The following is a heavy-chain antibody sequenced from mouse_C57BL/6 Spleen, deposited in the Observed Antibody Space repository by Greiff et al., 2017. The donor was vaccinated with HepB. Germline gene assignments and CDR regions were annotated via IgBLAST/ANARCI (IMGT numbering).Heavy chain of an antibody. J-gene: IGHJ3*01. CDR3: ARGEYDYAWFAY. Sequence: VQLKESGPGMVKPSQSLSLTCTVTGYSITSGYDWHWIRHFPGNKLEWMGYISYSGSTNYNPSLKSRISITHDTSKNHFFLKLNSVTTEDTATYYCARGEYDYAWFAYWGQGTLVTVSA. CDR2: ISYSGST. D-gene: IGHD2-4*01. V-gene: IGHV3-1*01. CDR1: GYSITSGYD.